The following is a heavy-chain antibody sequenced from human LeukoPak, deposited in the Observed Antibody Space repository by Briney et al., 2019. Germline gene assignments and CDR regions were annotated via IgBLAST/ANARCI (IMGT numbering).Heavy chain of an antibody. J-gene: IGHJ6*02. Sequence: PSETLSLTCTVSGGSISSSSYYWGWIRQPPGKGLEWIGSIYYSGSTYYNPSLKSRVTISVDTSKNQFSLKLSSVTAADTAVYYCASTQGWGNYYYYGMDVWGQGTTVTVSS. CDR3: ASTQGWGNYYYYGMDV. CDR2: IYYSGST. D-gene: IGHD7-27*01. V-gene: IGHV4-39*01. CDR1: GGSISSSSYY.